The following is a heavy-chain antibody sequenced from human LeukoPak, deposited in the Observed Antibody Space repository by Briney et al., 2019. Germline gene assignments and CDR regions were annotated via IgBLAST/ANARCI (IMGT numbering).Heavy chain of an antibody. CDR1: GFTFSSYG. J-gene: IGHJ4*02. Sequence: PGGSLRLSCAASGFTFSSYGMRWVRQAPGKGLEWVAFIRYDGSNKYYADSVKGRFTISRDNSKNTLYLQMNSLRAEDTAVYYCAKDLYYDFWSGYPPGYWGQGTLVTVSS. CDR2: IRYDGSNK. CDR3: AKDLYYDFWSGYPPGY. D-gene: IGHD3-3*01. V-gene: IGHV3-30*02.